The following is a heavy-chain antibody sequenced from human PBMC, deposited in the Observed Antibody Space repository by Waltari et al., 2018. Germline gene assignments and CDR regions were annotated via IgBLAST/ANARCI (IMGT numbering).Heavy chain of an antibody. CDR1: GGTFSSYA. V-gene: IGHV1-69*05. CDR3: ARDRAARPNYFDY. CDR2: IIPIFGTA. J-gene: IGHJ4*02. Sequence: QVQLVQSGAEVKKPGSSVKVSCKASGGTFSSYAISWVRQAPGQGLEWMGGIIPIFGTANYAQKFQGRVTMTTDTSTSTAYMELRSLRSDDTAVYYCARDRAARPNYFDYWGQGTLVTVSS. D-gene: IGHD6-6*01.